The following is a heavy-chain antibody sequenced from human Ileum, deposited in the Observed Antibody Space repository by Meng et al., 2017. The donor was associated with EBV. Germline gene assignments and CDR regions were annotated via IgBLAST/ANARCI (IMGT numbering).Heavy chain of an antibody. CDR3: ARYGRCNGNSFYCFDP. Sequence: HQLRNELLTPLEHLHRASAVYGASFNDYYGHWLRKPRVKGLEWIGESNQSGYTKFNPSLSSLATISRDTSNTQFSLRLNSVTAADTALYYCARYGRCNGNSFYCFDPWGQGTLVTVSS. V-gene: IGHV4-34*01. D-gene: IGHD4-23*01. CDR2: SNQSGYT. J-gene: IGHJ5*02. CDR1: GASFNDYY.